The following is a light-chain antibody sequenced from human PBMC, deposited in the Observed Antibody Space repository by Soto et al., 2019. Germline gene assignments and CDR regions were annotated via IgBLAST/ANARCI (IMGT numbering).Light chain of an antibody. Sequence: DIQMTQSPSTLSASVGDRVTITCRASQSISSWLAWYQQKPGKAPKLLIYKASSLESGVPSRFSGSGSGTEFTLTISSLQPDDFATDYCKQYNSYSQTFGQGTKVDIK. J-gene: IGKJ1*01. CDR3: KQYNSYSQT. CDR1: QSISSW. V-gene: IGKV1-5*03. CDR2: KAS.